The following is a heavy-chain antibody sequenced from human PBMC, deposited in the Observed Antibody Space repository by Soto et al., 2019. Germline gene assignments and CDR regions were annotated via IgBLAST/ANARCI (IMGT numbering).Heavy chain of an antibody. Sequence: QVQLQESGPGLVKPSETLSLTCTVSGGSSSSYYWSWIRQPPGKGLEWIGYIYYSGSTNYNPSLKSRVTISIDPSKNQFYLKLSSVTAADTAVYYGARLNWNYACYFDYWGQGTLVTVSS. V-gene: IGHV4-59*01. J-gene: IGHJ4*02. CDR3: ARLNWNYACYFDY. D-gene: IGHD1-7*01. CDR1: GGSSSSYY. CDR2: IYYSGST.